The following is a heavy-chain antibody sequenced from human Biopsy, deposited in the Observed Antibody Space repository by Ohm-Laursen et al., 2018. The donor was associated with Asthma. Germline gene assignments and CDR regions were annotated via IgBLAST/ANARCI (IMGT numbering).Heavy chain of an antibody. D-gene: IGHD6-13*01. J-gene: IGHJ4*02. V-gene: IGHV3-30*18. Sequence: SLRLSCAAPGFNFHNYGMNWVRRAPGKGLEWVAQILFDGRKINYPDSVKGRFTISRDNSKNMVYLQMNSLRPEDTAVYYCVKDRVAGRSYYFDYWGQGSLVSVSS. CDR3: VKDRVAGRSYYFDY. CDR1: GFNFHNYG. CDR2: ILFDGRKI.